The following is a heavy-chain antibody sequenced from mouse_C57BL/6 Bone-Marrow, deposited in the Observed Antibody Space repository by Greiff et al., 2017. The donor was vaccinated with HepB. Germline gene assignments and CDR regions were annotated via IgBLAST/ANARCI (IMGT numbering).Heavy chain of an antibody. J-gene: IGHJ3*01. V-gene: IGHV1-4*01. CDR1: GYTFTSYT. Sequence: QVQLQQSGAELARPGASVKMSCKASGYTFTSYTMHWVKQRPGQGLEWIGYINPSSGYTKYNQKFKDKATLTADKSTSTAYMHLSSLTSEDSAVYYCAKLPGTGFAYWGQGTLVTVSA. D-gene: IGHD3-3*01. CDR3: AKLPGTGFAY. CDR2: INPSSGYT.